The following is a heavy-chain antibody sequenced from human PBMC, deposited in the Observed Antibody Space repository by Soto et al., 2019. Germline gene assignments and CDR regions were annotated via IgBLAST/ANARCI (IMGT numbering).Heavy chain of an antibody. Sequence: EVQLLESGGGLVQPGGSLRLSCAASGFTFSSYAMSWVRQAPGKGLEWVSAISGSGGSTYYADSVKGRFTISRDNSKNTLYLQMNSLRAKDTAVYYCAKVTLGYCSSTSCYGGDYWGQGTLVTVSS. CDR2: ISGSGGST. CDR1: GFTFSSYA. CDR3: AKVTLGYCSSTSCYGGDY. J-gene: IGHJ4*02. D-gene: IGHD2-2*01. V-gene: IGHV3-23*01.